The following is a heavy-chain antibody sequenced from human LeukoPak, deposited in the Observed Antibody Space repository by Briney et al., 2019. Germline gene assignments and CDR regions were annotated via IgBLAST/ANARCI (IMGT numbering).Heavy chain of an antibody. D-gene: IGHD6-13*01. CDR3: ARVISRGAGNGIYDWFDP. J-gene: IGHJ5*02. CDR2: ISSSGTT. CDR1: GGSTSRYY. V-gene: IGHV4-4*07. Sequence: SETLSLTCTVSGGSTSRYYWNWIRQPAGKGLEWIGRISSSGTTNYNPSLKSRLTMSVDTSKNQFSLRLSSVTAADTAVYYCARVISRGAGNGIYDWFDPWGQGTLVTVSS.